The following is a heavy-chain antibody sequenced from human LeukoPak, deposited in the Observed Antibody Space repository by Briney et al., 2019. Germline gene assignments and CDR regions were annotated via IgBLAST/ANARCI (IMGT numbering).Heavy chain of an antibody. Sequence: GGSLRLSCAASGFTVSNNYMSWVRQAPGKGLEWVSVTYSGGSTYYADSVKGRFTISRDNSKNTLYLQMNSLRAEDTAVYYCARDAYSSSFDPWGQGTLVTVSS. CDR3: ARDAYSSSFDP. CDR1: GFTVSNNY. D-gene: IGHD4-11*01. J-gene: IGHJ5*02. V-gene: IGHV3-66*01. CDR2: TYSGGST.